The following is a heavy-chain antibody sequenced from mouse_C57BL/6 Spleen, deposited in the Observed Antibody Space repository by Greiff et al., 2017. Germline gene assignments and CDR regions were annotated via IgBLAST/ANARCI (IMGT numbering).Heavy chain of an antibody. J-gene: IGHJ4*01. V-gene: IGHV1-82*01. CDR1: GYAFSSSW. Sequence: QVQLQQSGPELVKPGASVKISCKASGYAFSSSWMNWVKQRPGKGLEWIGRIYPGDGDTNYNGKFKGKATLTADKSSSTAYMELRSLTSEDSAVYFCAYYGSSSLYAMDYWGQGTSVTVSS. CDR3: AYYGSSSLYAMDY. CDR2: IYPGDGDT. D-gene: IGHD1-1*01.